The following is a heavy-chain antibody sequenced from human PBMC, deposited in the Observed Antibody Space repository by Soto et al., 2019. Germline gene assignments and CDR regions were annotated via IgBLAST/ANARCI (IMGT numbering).Heavy chain of an antibody. CDR1: GGTFSNYT. CDR3: ARSSPYIVVRKPTGNQDYYGMDV. D-gene: IGHD2-2*01. J-gene: IGHJ6*02. CDR2: IIPVFGTT. Sequence: QVQLVQSGAEVKKPGSSVKVFCKASGGTFSNYTISWVRQAPGQGLEWMGGIIPVFGTTDYEQKFQGRVTITADGSTSTAYMKLSSLRSADTAVYYCARSSPYIVVRKPTGNQDYYGMDVWGHGTMVTVSS. V-gene: IGHV1-69*01.